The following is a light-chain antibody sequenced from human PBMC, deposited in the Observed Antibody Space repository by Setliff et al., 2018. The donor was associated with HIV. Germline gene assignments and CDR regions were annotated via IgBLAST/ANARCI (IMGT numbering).Light chain of an antibody. CDR2: DVS. CDR1: SSDVGGYNY. Sequence: QSVLAQPASVSGSPGQSITISCTGTSSDVGGYNYVSWYQQHADKAPKLMIYDVSNRPSGVSNRFSGSKSGNTASLTISGLQVEDGADYYCSSYTSSSTYVFGTGTKGTVL. J-gene: IGLJ1*01. CDR3: SSYTSSSTYV. V-gene: IGLV2-14*03.